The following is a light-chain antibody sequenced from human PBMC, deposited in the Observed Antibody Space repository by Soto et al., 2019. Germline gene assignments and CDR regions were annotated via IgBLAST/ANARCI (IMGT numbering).Light chain of an antibody. CDR2: DAS. J-gene: IGKJ1*01. Sequence: DIQMTQSPSTLSASVGDRVTITCRASQSISSWLAWYQQKPGKAHKLLIYDASSLESGVPSRFSGSGSRTEFLLTISSLQPDDFATYYCQQYNSYWTFGQGTKVEIK. V-gene: IGKV1-5*01. CDR1: QSISSW. CDR3: QQYNSYWT.